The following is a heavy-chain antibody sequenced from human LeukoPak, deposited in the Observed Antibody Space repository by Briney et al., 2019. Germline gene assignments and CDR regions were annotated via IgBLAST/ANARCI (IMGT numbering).Heavy chain of an antibody. CDR2: IYYSGST. Sequence: SETLSLTCTVSGGSISSYYWSWIRQPPGKGLEWIGYIYYSGSTNYNPSLKSRVTISVDTSKNQFSLKLSSVTAADTAVYYCARGATRDDAFDIWGQGTMVTVSS. CDR1: GGSISSYY. J-gene: IGHJ3*02. D-gene: IGHD5-12*01. CDR3: ARGATRDDAFDI. V-gene: IGHV4-59*01.